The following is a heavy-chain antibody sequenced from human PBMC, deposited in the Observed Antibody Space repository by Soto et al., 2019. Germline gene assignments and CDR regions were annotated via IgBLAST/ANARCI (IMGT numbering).Heavy chain of an antibody. J-gene: IGHJ3*02. CDR2: ISDDGSDK. V-gene: IGHV3-30*18. Sequence: QVQLVESGGGVVQPGRSLRLSCAASEFTFSSYGMYWVRQAPGKGLEWVAVISDDGSDKYYADSVKGRFNISRDNSKNTLYLQMNSLRAEDTAVYYCAKDQTHAFDIWGQGTMVTVSS. CDR1: EFTFSSYG. CDR3: AKDQTHAFDI.